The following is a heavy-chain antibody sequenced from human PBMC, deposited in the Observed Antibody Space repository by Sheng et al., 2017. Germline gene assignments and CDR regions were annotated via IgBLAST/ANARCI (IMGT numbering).Heavy chain of an antibody. Sequence: EVQLLESGGGLVQPGGSLRLSCAASGFTFSSYAMSWVRQAPGKGLEWVSAISGSGGSTYYADSVKGRFTISRDNSKNTLYLQMNSLRAEDTAVYYCAKDSEQGIAVALVAFDIWGQGTMVTVSS. CDR2: ISGSGGST. V-gene: IGHV3-23*01. CDR1: GFTFSSYA. D-gene: IGHD6-19*01. CDR3: AKDSEQGIAVALVAFDI. J-gene: IGHJ3*02.